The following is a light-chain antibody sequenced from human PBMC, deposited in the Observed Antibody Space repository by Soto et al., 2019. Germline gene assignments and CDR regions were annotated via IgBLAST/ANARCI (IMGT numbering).Light chain of an antibody. CDR1: QSISMY. Sequence: DIQMTQSPSSLSASVGDRVTITCRASQSISMYLNWYQQKPGKAPKLLIYAASSLQSGVPSRFSGSGSGTDFTLTISSLQPEDFATYYCQQSYSTPQTFGQGTKVDIK. V-gene: IGKV1-39*01. J-gene: IGKJ1*01. CDR2: AAS. CDR3: QQSYSTPQT.